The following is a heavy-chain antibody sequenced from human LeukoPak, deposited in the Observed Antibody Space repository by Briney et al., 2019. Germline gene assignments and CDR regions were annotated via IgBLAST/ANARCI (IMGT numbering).Heavy chain of an antibody. CDR2: IRYDGSNK. Sequence: GGSLRLSCAASGFTFSSYGMHWVRQAPGKGLEWVAFIRYDGSNKYYADSVKGRFTISRDNSKNTLYLQMNSLRAEDTAVYYCAKAMGYSPNWFDPWGQGTLVTVSS. V-gene: IGHV3-30*02. CDR1: GFTFSSYG. D-gene: IGHD2-21*01. J-gene: IGHJ5*02. CDR3: AKAMGYSPNWFDP.